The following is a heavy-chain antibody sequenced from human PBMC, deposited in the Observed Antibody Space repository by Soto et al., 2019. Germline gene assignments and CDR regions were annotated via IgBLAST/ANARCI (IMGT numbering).Heavy chain of an antibody. V-gene: IGHV1-69*13. CDR2: IIPIFGTA. CDR1: GYTFTSYA. D-gene: IGHD3-22*01. J-gene: IGHJ4*02. CDR3: ARESPRYYYDSSGYYPFDY. Sequence: SVKVSCKASGYTFTSYAISWVRQAPGQGLEWMGGIIPIFGTANYAQKFQGRVTITADESTSTAYMELSSLRSEDTAVYYCARESPRYYYDSSGYYPFDYWGQGTLVTVSS.